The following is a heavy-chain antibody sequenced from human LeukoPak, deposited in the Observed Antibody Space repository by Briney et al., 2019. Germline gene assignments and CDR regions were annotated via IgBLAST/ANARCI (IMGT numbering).Heavy chain of an antibody. D-gene: IGHD5/OR15-5a*01. Sequence: GGSLRLSCAASGFTFSSYSMNWVRQAPGKGLEWVSYISSSSSTIQYADSVNGRLTISRDNAKDSLYLQMNSLRAEDTAVYFCARSVFQGAFDIWGQGTLVTVSS. CDR2: ISSSSSTI. V-gene: IGHV3-48*01. CDR1: GFTFSSYS. CDR3: ARSVFQGAFDI. J-gene: IGHJ3*02.